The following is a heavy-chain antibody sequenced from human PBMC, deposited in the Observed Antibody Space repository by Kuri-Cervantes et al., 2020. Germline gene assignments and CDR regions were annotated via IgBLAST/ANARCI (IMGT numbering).Heavy chain of an antibody. D-gene: IGHD4-17*01. CDR1: GGSISSYY. CDR2: IYTSGST. J-gene: IGHJ3*02. Sequence: ESLKISCTVSGGSISSYYWSWIRQPAGKGLEWIGRIYTSGSTYYNPSLKSRVTMSVDTSKNQFSLKLSSVTAADTAVYYCASRTDYGDLADAFDIWGQGTMVTVSS. CDR3: ASRTDYGDLADAFDI. V-gene: IGHV4-4*07.